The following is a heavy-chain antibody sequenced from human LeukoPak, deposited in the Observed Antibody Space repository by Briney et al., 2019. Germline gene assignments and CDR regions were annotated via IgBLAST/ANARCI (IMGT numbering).Heavy chain of an antibody. CDR2: ISSDGTTT. D-gene: IGHD1-26*01. CDR3: ARGLGAGNDC. CDR1: GFTFSNDG. V-gene: IGHV3-74*01. Sequence: PGGSLRLSCAASGFTFSNDGMHWLRQAPGKGLVWVSRISSDGTTTDYADSVKRRFTISRDYAKNSLYLQLNSLRAEATAVYYCARGLGAGNDCWGQGTLVTVSS. J-gene: IGHJ4*02.